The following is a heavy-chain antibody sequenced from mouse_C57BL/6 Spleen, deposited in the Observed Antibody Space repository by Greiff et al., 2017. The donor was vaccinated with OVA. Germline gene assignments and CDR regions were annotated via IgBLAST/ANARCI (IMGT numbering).Heavy chain of an antibody. J-gene: IGHJ4*01. CDR2: IYPGSGSN. D-gene: IGHD2-13*01. V-gene: IGHV1-55*01. CDR1: GYTFTSYW. Sequence: QVQLQQPGAELVKPGASVKMSCKASGYTFTSYWITWVKQRPGQGLEWIGDIYPGSGSNNYNEKFKSKATLTLDPSSSTAYMQLSSLTSEDSAVDYCARQGRTRGPYAMDYWGQGTSVTVSS. CDR3: ARQGRTRGPYAMDY.